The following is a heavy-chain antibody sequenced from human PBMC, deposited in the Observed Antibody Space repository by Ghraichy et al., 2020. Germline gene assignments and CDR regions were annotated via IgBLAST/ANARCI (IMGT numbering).Heavy chain of an antibody. CDR3: AREMLGYCTGGTCYSFDY. V-gene: IGHV4-34*01. CDR1: GGSFSGYY. D-gene: IGHD2-15*01. Sequence: SETLSLTCAVYGGSFSGYYWSWIRQPPGKGLEWIGEINHSGSTNYNPSLKSRVTISVDMSKNQFSLKLSSVTAADTAVYYCAREMLGYCTGGTCYSFDYWGQGTLVTVSS. CDR2: INHSGST. J-gene: IGHJ4*02.